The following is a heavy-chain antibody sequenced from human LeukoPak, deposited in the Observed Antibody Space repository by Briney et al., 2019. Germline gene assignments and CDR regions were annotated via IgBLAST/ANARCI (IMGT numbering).Heavy chain of an antibody. CDR3: ARESRLTTNGMDV. D-gene: IGHD3-22*01. CDR1: GGSISSYY. Sequence: SETLSLTCTVSGGSISSYYWSWIRQPPGKGLEWIGYIYYSGSTNYNPSLTSRVTISVDTSKNQFSLKLSSVTAADTAVYYCARESRLTTNGMDVWGQGTTVTVSS. V-gene: IGHV4-59*01. J-gene: IGHJ6*02. CDR2: IYYSGST.